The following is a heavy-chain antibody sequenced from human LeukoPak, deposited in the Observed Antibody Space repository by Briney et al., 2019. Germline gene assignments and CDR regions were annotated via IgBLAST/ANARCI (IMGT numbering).Heavy chain of an antibody. CDR2: IYYSGST. Sequence: PSETLSLTCTVSGASISSSNYYWGWIRQPPGKGLEWIGSIYYSGSTYYNPSLRSRVTISVDTSKNQFSLKLSSVTAADTAVYYCARRKGATLTIFDYWGQGTLVTVSS. CDR1: GASISSSNYY. V-gene: IGHV4-39*01. D-gene: IGHD3-3*01. J-gene: IGHJ4*02. CDR3: ARRKGATLTIFDY.